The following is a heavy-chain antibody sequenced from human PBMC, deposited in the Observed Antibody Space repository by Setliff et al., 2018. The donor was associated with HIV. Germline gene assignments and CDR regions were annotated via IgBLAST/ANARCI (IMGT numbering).Heavy chain of an antibody. CDR2: IKEDGSEK. CDR3: ARDSAGYDY. J-gene: IGHJ4*02. V-gene: IGHV3-7*03. D-gene: IGHD5-12*01. CDR1: GFTFSNYW. Sequence: GGSLRLSCAASGFTFSNYWMSWVRQAPGKGLEYVAIIKEDGSEKYYVDSVKGRFTTSRDNSKNSLYLEMNSLRAEDTAVYYCARDSAGYDYWGQGTLVTVSS.